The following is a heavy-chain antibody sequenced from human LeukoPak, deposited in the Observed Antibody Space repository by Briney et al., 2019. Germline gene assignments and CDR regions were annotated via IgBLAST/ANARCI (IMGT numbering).Heavy chain of an antibody. V-gene: IGHV1-69*13. CDR2: IIPIFGTA. CDR3: ASFGSSGWYGSYYYYMDV. J-gene: IGHJ6*03. D-gene: IGHD6-19*01. CDR1: GGTFSSYA. Sequence: GASVKVSCKASGGTFSSYAISWVRQAPGQGLEWMGGIIPIFGTANYAQKFQGRVTITADESTSTAYMELSSLRSEDTAVYYCASFGSSGWYGSYYYYMDVWGKGTTVTISS.